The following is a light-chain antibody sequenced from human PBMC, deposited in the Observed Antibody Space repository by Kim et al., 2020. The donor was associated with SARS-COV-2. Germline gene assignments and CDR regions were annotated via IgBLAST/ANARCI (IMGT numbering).Light chain of an antibody. CDR2: GKN. V-gene: IGLV3-19*01. Sequence: SSELTQDPAVSVALGQTVRITCQGDSLRSYYASWYQQKPGQAPVLVLYGKNNRPSGIPDRISGSSSGNTASLTITGAQAEDEADYYCDSRDSSGNHWVFGGGTKVTVL. J-gene: IGLJ3*02. CDR3: DSRDSSGNHWV. CDR1: SLRSYY.